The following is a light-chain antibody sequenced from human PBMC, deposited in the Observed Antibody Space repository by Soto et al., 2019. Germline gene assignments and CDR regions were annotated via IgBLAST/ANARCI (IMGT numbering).Light chain of an antibody. CDR1: SSNIGAGYD. V-gene: IGLV1-40*01. CDR3: QSYDSSLRAL. Sequence: QSVLTQPPSVSGAPGQRVTISCTGSSSNIGAGYDVHWYQQLPGTAPKLLIYGNSNRPSGVPDRFSGSKSGTSASLAITGLQAEDEADYSCQSYDSSLRALCGGGTTLTVL. J-gene: IGLJ3*02. CDR2: GNS.